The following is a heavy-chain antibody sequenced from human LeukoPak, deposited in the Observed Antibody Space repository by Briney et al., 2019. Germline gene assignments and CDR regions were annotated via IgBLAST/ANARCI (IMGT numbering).Heavy chain of an antibody. CDR1: GFTFNNYA. J-gene: IGHJ6*02. CDR3: AKVESSGWFTNYYYGMDV. Sequence: GALRLSCAASGFTFNNYAMTWVRQAPGKGLEWVSTISGSVSGGSTYYADSVKGRFTISRDNSKNTLYLQMNSLRAEDTAVYYCAKVESSGWFTNYYYGMDVWGQGTTVTVSS. V-gene: IGHV3-23*01. D-gene: IGHD6-19*01. CDR2: ISGSVSGGST.